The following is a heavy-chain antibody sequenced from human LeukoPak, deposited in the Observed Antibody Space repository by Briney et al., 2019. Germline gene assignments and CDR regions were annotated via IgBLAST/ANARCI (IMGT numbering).Heavy chain of an antibody. J-gene: IGHJ1*01. Sequence: GRSLRLSCAASGFTLSSYGMDWVRQAPGEGRGWVAVIWYDGSNKYYGASVKGRFTISRDNSKNTLYLQMNSVRVEDTAVYYCARGDGYNDAEYLQHWGQGTVVTVS. CDR3: ARGDGYNDAEYLQH. V-gene: IGHV3-33*01. CDR1: GFTLSSYG. D-gene: IGHD5-24*01. CDR2: IWYDGSNK.